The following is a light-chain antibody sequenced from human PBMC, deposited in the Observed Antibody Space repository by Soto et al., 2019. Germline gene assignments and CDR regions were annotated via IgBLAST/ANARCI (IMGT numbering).Light chain of an antibody. Sequence: EIVLTQSPGTLSLSPGERATLSCRASQSVSSSYLAWYQQKPGQAPRLLIYGASSRATGIPDRFSGSGSGTDFTLTISRLEPEDFAVYYCQQYNDYSWTFGQGTKVEIK. J-gene: IGKJ1*01. CDR1: QSVSSSY. CDR2: GAS. CDR3: QQYNDYSWT. V-gene: IGKV3-20*01.